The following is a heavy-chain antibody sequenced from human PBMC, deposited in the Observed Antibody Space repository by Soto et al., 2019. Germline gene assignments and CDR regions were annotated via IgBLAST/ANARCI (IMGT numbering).Heavy chain of an antibody. D-gene: IGHD3-3*01. CDR3: VKSITIFGVASDY. CDR1: GFTFSSNA. V-gene: IGHV3-23*01. CDR2: ISGSGGST. J-gene: IGHJ4*02. Sequence: GGSLRLSCAASGFTFSSNAMSWVRQAPGKGLEWVSAISGSGGSTYYADSVKGRFTISRDNSKNTLYLQMNSLRAEDTAVYYCVKSITIFGVASDYWGQGTLVTVSS.